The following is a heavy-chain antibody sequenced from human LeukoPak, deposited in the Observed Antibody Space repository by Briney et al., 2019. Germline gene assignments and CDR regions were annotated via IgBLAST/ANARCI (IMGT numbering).Heavy chain of an antibody. CDR3: TTVYDTSAYYHSWVDF. CDR1: GFTFGDYA. V-gene: IGHV3-49*04. D-gene: IGHD3-22*01. Sequence: PGGSLRLSCTASGFTFGDYAMSWVRQAPGRGLEWVAFIRSKAYRGTTEYAASVKGRFTISRDDSKSIAYLQTNSLKTEDTAVYYCTTVYDTSAYYHSWVDFWGQGTLVTVSS. J-gene: IGHJ4*02. CDR2: IRSKAYRGTT.